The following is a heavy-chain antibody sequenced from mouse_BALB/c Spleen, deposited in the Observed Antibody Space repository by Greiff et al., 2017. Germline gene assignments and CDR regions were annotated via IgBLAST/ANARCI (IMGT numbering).Heavy chain of an antibody. J-gene: IGHJ2*01. V-gene: IGHV3-2*02. CDR2: ISYSGST. CDR1: GYSITSDYA. Sequence: EVQLQQSGPGLVKPSQSLSLTCTVTGYSITSDYAWNWIRQFPGNKLEWMGYISYSGSTSYNPSLKSRISITRDTSKNQFFLQLNSVTTEDTATYYCARSQYGLDYWGQGTTLTVSS. CDR3: ARSQYGLDY. D-gene: IGHD1-1*01.